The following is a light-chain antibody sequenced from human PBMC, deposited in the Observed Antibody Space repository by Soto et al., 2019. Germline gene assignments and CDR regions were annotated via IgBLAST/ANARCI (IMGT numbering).Light chain of an antibody. V-gene: IGLV2-14*01. CDR2: EVV. CDR3: TSYTSSSPLV. J-gene: IGLJ1*01. Sequence: QSALTQPASVSGSPGQSITISCTGTSSDVGGYNYVSWYQHHPGKAPKLMIYEVVNRPSGVSNRFSGSKSGITASLTISGLQAEDEDDYYCTSYTSSSPLVFGTGTKVTVL. CDR1: SSDVGGYNY.